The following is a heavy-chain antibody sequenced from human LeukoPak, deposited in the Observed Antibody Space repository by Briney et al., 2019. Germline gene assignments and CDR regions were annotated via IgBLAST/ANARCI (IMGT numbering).Heavy chain of an antibody. CDR3: ARLGGAQYYDFWSGYSNWFDP. CDR1: GGSISSYY. Sequence: SETLSLTCTVSGGSISSYYWSWIRQPPGKGLEWIGYIYYSGSTNYNPSLKSRVTISVDTTKNQFSLKLSSVTTADTAVYYCARLGGAQYYDFWSGYSNWFDPWGQGTLVTVSS. J-gene: IGHJ5*02. V-gene: IGHV4-59*08. CDR2: IYYSGST. D-gene: IGHD3-3*01.